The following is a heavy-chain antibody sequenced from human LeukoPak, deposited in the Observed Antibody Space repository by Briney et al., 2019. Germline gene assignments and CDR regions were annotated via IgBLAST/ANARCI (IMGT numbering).Heavy chain of an antibody. J-gene: IGHJ4*02. CDR2: IYYSGST. D-gene: IGHD3-3*01. V-gene: IGHV4-59*12. CDR3: ARSGAIFGVVVIRSYFDY. Sequence: SETLSLTCTVSGGSMSPYHWGWIRQPPGKGLEWTGYIYYSGSTNYNPSLNSRVTISVNTSKNQFALKLGSVTAADTGIYYCARSGAIFGVVVIRSYFDYWGQGILVTVSS. CDR1: GGSMSPYH.